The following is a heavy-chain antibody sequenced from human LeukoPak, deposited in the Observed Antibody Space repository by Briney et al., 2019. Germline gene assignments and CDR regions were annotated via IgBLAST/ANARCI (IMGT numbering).Heavy chain of an antibody. V-gene: IGHV4-59*01. CDR3: ARGGDYDYVWGSYRNNWFDP. CDR2: IYYSGST. D-gene: IGHD3-16*02. CDR1: GGSISSYY. Sequence: SETLSLTCTVSGGSISSYYWSWIRQPPGKGLEWIGYIYYSGSTNHNPSLKSRVTISVDTSKNQFSLKLSSVTAADTAVYYCARGGDYDYVWGSYRNNWFDPWGRGTLVTVSS. J-gene: IGHJ5*02.